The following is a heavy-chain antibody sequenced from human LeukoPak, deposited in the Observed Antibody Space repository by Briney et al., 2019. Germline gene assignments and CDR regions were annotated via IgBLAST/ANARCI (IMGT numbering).Heavy chain of an antibody. CDR2: ISYDGSNK. J-gene: IGHJ4*02. Sequence: GGSLRLSCAASGFTFSSYAMHWVRQAPGKGLEWVAVISYDGSNKYYADSVKGRFTISRDNPKNTLYLQMNSLRAEDTAVYYCARESIAAASDYWGQGTLVTVSS. D-gene: IGHD6-13*01. CDR1: GFTFSSYA. V-gene: IGHV3-30-3*01. CDR3: ARESIAAASDY.